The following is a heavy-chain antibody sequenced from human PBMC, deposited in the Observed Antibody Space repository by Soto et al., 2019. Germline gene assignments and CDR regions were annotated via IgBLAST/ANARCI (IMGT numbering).Heavy chain of an antibody. Sequence: SETLSLTCAVSGGSISSGGYSWSWIRQPPGKGLEWIGYMYHSGSTYYNPSLKSRVTISVDTSKNQFSLKLSSVTAADTAVYYCARSGYSYGPNPLLYWGQGTLVTVS. CDR1: GGSISSGGYS. J-gene: IGHJ4*02. D-gene: IGHD5-18*01. CDR3: ARSGYSYGPNPLLY. V-gene: IGHV4-30-2*05. CDR2: MYHSGST.